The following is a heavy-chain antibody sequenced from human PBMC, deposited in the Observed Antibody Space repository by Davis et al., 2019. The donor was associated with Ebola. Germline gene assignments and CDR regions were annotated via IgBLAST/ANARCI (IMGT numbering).Heavy chain of an antibody. J-gene: IGHJ4*02. CDR1: EYTFTSYD. Sequence: AASVKVSCKASEYTFTSYDIHWVRQAAGQGLEWMGWMDPNSGNTGYAPKFQGRVTITRDTSISTAYMEVRSLRSEDTAVYYCARETGSYGSDYFDYWGQGTLVTVSS. CDR3: ARETGSYGSDYFDY. V-gene: IGHV1-8*01. D-gene: IGHD1-26*01. CDR2: MDPNSGNT.